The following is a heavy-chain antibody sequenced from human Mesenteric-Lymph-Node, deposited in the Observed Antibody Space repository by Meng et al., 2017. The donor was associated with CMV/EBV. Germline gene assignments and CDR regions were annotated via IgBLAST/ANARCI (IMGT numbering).Heavy chain of an antibody. V-gene: IGHV3-30-3*01. CDR3: ARDFGRTGTTSREYYYFGVDV. J-gene: IGHJ6*02. CDR2: ISGDGNNM. D-gene: IGHD1-7*01. Sequence: GESLKISCAASGFTFSRYGMHWVRQTPGKGLEWVAVISGDGNNMYYADAVKGRFTISRDNSKNTLYLQINSLRAEDTAIYYCARDFGRTGTTSREYYYFGVDVWGQGTTVTVSS. CDR1: GFTFSRYG.